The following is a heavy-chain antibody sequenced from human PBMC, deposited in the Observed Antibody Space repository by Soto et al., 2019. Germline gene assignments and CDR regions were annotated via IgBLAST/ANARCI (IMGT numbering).Heavy chain of an antibody. V-gene: IGHV3-33*01. CDR3: ARDRGRFWEGDAPRDDYNGMDV. CDR1: GFTFSSYG. CDR2: IWYDGSTK. D-gene: IGHD3-3*01. J-gene: IGHJ6*02. Sequence: QVQLVESGGGVVQPGRSLRLSCAASGFTFSSYGMHWVRQAPGKGLEWVAVIWYDGSTKYYADSVKGRFTISRDNSKNTLYLQMNSLRAEDTAGYYCARDRGRFWEGDAPRDDYNGMDVWGQGTTVTVSS.